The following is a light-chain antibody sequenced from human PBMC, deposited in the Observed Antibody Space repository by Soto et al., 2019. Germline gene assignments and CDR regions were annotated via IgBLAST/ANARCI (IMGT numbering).Light chain of an antibody. CDR1: SSNIGAGYD. CDR3: GSFTTSRIGV. J-gene: IGLJ3*02. V-gene: IGLV1-40*01. CDR2: GNS. Sequence: QLVLTQPPSVSGAPGQRVTISCTGSSSNIGAGYDVHWYQQLPGTAPKLLIYGNSNRPSGVPDRFSGSKSGTSASLAITGLQVEDEAEYFCGSFTTSRIGVFGGGTKLTVL.